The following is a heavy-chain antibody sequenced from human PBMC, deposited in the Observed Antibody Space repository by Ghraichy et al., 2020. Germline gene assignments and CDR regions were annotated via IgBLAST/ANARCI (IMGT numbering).Heavy chain of an antibody. J-gene: IGHJ4*02. V-gene: IGHV3-23*01. CDR3: AKEGAVIH. CDR2: ISGSGDYT. D-gene: IGHD3-16*01. Sequence: GGSLRLSCAASGFTFRNYAMSWVRQAPGKGLEWVSGISGSGDYTDYADSVKARFTISRDNSQNTLHLRMNSLRAEDTAVYYCAKEGAVIHWGQGTLLTVSS. CDR1: GFTFRNYA.